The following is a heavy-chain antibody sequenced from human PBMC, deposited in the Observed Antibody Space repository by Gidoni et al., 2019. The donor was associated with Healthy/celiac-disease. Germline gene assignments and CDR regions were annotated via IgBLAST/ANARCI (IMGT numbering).Heavy chain of an antibody. D-gene: IGHD2-15*01. CDR2: IKQDGSDK. Sequence: LRISCAASGFTFSSDWMSWVRQDPGKGLEWVANIKQDGSDKYDVDSVKGRFTISRDNATNSLYLQMNSLRAEDTAWYYCARDAPLNGYGSGGSCHEYFDYWGQGTRFTVSS. CDR3: ARDAPLNGYGSGGSCHEYFDY. V-gene: IGHV3-7*01. CDR1: GFTFSSDW. J-gene: IGHJ4*02.